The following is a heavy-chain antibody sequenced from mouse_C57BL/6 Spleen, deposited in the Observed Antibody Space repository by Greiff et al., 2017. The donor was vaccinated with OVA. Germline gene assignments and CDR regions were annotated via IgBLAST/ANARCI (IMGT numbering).Heavy chain of an antibody. V-gene: IGHV5-9-1*02. CDR2: ISSGGDYI. J-gene: IGHJ1*03. CDR3: TREEVTTRSYFDV. D-gene: IGHD2-2*01. Sequence: EVKVEESGEGLVKPGGSLKLSCAASGFTFSSYAMSWVRQTPEKRLEWVAYISSGGDYIYYADTVKGRFTISRDNARNTLYLQMSSLKSEDTAMYYCTREEVTTRSYFDVWGTGTTVTVSS. CDR1: GFTFSSYA.